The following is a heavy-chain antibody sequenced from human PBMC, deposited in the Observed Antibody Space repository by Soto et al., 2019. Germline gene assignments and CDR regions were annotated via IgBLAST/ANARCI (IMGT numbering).Heavy chain of an antibody. CDR3: ARDSVYCSGDSCYPFDY. J-gene: IGHJ4*02. Sequence: QVQLVQSGAEVKKPGASVKVSCKASGYTFTTYGISWVRQAPGQGLEWMGWISAYNGNTNSAQKLQGRVTITTDTSTSTAYMELRSLRSDDTAVYYCARDSVYCSGDSCYPFDYWGQGTLVTVSS. CDR1: GYTFTTYG. D-gene: IGHD2-15*01. V-gene: IGHV1-18*01. CDR2: ISAYNGNT.